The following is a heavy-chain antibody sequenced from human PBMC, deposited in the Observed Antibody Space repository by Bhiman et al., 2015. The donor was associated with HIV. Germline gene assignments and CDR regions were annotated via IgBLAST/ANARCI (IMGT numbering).Heavy chain of an antibody. CDR2: ISYDGSNK. V-gene: IGHV3-30-3*01. Sequence: VQLVESGGGLVQPGGSLRLSCAASEFTFSSYAMHWVRQAPGKGLEWVAVISYDGSNKYYADSVKGRFTISRDNSKNTLYLQMNSLRAEDTAVYYCARDRAYCGGDCYSDFYYYYGMDVWGQGP. J-gene: IGHJ6*02. CDR1: EFTFSSYA. D-gene: IGHD2-21*02. CDR3: ARDRAYCGGDCYSDFYYYYGMDV.